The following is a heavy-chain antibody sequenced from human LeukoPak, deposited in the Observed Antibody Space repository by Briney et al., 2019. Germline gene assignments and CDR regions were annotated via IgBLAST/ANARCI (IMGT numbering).Heavy chain of an antibody. J-gene: IGHJ6*03. Sequence: SETLSLTCTVSGGSISSSGYYWGWIRQPPGKGLEWIGSIYYTASTYYSPSLQSRVTISLDTSKNQFSLKLSSVTAADTAVYYWARHLPPSKFYYCMDVWGKGTTVTVSS. CDR1: GGSISSSGYY. CDR2: IYYTAST. CDR3: ARHLPPSKFYYCMDV. V-gene: IGHV4-39*01.